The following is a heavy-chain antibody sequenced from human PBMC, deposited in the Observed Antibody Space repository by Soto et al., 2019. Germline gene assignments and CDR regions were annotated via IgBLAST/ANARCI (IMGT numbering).Heavy chain of an antibody. CDR2: ISYRGST. CDR1: GSSISSGYDY. J-gene: IGHJ5*02. CDR3: ARSVFP. Sequence: PSETLSLTCALSGSSISSGYDYWSWLRQHPGKGLEWIGYISYRGSTYYNPSLQSRVTISADTSKNQFSLKLSSVTAADTAVYYCARSVFPWGQGTLVTVSS. V-gene: IGHV4-31*11.